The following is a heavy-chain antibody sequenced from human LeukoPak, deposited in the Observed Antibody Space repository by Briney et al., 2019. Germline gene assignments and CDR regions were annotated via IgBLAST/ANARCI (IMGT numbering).Heavy chain of an antibody. Sequence: SETLSLTCTVSGGSLSNYYWSWIRQPPGKGLEWIGYIYYSGSTNYNPSLKSRVTISVDTSKNQFSLKLNSVTAADTAVYYCARGGVSYYGMDVWGQGTTVTVSS. CDR3: ARGGVSYYGMDV. CDR2: IYYSGST. V-gene: IGHV4-59*01. J-gene: IGHJ6*02. CDR1: GGSLSNYY.